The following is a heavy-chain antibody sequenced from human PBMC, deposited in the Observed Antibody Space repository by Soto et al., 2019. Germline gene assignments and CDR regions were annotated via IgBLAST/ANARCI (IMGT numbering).Heavy chain of an antibody. CDR2: IKGDGTIT. CDR3: ARGGLGNYYNDY. D-gene: IGHD3-10*01. Sequence: EVQLVESGGGLVQPGGSLRLSWAASGFTLSRDWMPWVRQSQGKGLVWVSRIKGDGTITNYADSVKGRFTTSRDNAKNTVYLQLNSLTTKDTAVYYCARGGLGNYYNDYWGQGTLVTVSS. J-gene: IGHJ4*02. V-gene: IGHV3-74*01. CDR1: GFTLSRDW.